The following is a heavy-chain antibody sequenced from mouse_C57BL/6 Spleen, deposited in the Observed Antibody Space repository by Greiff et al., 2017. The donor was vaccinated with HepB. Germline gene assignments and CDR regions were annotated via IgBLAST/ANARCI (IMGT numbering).Heavy chain of an antibody. V-gene: IGHV1-81*01. D-gene: IGHD1-1*01. Sequence: VQLQQSGAELARPGASVKLSCKASGYTFTSYGISWVKQRTGQGLEWIGEIYPRSGNTYYNEKFKGKATLTADKSSSTAYMELRSLTSEDSAVYFCAREVTTTVVYWYFDVWGTGTTVTVSS. CDR2: IYPRSGNT. CDR3: AREVTTTVVYWYFDV. J-gene: IGHJ1*03. CDR1: GYTFTSYG.